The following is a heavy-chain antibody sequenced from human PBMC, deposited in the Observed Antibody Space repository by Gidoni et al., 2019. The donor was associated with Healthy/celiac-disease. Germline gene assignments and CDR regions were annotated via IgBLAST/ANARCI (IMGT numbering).Heavy chain of an antibody. D-gene: IGHD2-21*01. J-gene: IGHJ6*02. V-gene: IGHV2-70*15. CDR3: ARTRGGDSDYYYYGMDV. CDR2: IDWDDDK. Sequence: QVTLRESGPALVKPTQTLTLTCTVSGFSLSTSGMCVSWIRQPPGKALEWLARIDWDDDKYYSTSLKTRLTISKDTSKNQVVLTMTNMDPVDTATYYCARTRGGDSDYYYYGMDVWGQGTTVTVSS. CDR1: GFSLSTSGMC.